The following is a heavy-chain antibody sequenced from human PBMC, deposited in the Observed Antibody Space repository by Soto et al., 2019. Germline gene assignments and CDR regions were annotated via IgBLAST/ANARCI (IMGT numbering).Heavy chain of an antibody. CDR1: GGSVSSGSYY. V-gene: IGHV4-61*01. CDR3: ARDLSLDY. CDR2: IYYSGST. J-gene: IGHJ4*02. Sequence: QVQLQESGPGLVKPSETLSLTCTVSGGSVSSGSYYWSWIRQPPGKGLEWIGYIYYSGSTNYNPSLRSRGTISVDTSKNQFSLKLSSVTAADTAVYYCARDLSLDYWGQGTLVTVSS.